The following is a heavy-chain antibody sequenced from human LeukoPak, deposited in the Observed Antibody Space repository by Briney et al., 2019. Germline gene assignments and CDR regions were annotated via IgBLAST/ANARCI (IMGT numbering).Heavy chain of an antibody. V-gene: IGHV3-23*01. CDR2: ISGSGYST. Sequence: GGSLRLSCAASGFTFSTYAMSWVRQAPRKGLEWVSSISGSGYSTYYADSVEGRFTISRDNFKSTLFLQMISLRAEDTAVYSCAKYYYDSSGYYDAAPLDSWGQGTLVTVFS. CDR3: AKYYYDSSGYYDAAPLDS. D-gene: IGHD3-22*01. J-gene: IGHJ4*02. CDR1: GFTFSTYA.